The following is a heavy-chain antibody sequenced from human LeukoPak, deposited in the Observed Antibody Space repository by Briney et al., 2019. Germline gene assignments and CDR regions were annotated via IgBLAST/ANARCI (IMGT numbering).Heavy chain of an antibody. CDR2: LIPIFGTA. V-gene: IGHV1-69*13. Sequence: ASVKVSCKASGGTFSSYAISWVRQAPGQGLEWTGGLIPIFGTANYAQKFQGRVTTTADESTSTAYMELSSLRSEDTGVYYCARNICSSTSCYHYYFDYWGQGTLVTVSS. J-gene: IGHJ4*02. CDR3: ARNICSSTSCYHYYFDY. CDR1: GGTFSSYA. D-gene: IGHD2-2*01.